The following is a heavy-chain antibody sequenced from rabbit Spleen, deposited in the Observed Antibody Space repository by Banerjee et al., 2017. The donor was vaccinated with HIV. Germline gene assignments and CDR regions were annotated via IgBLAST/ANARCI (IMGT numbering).Heavy chain of an antibody. D-gene: IGHD1-1*01. CDR1: GIDFSSYYY. V-gene: IGHV1S40*01. Sequence: QSLEESGGGLVKPGASLTLTCKASGIDFSSYYYMCWVRQPPGKGLEWIACIAVGSGGFTYYANWETGRFPCSKAAATTVTLQMPSVTGADTVTYFCARDCGASFSSYGMDLWGPGSLVTVS. J-gene: IGHJ6*01. CDR3: ARDCGASFSSYGMDL. CDR2: IAVGSGGFT.